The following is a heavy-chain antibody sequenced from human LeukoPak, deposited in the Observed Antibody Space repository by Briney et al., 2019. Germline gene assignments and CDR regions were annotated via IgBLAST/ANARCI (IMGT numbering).Heavy chain of an antibody. J-gene: IGHJ4*02. CDR1: GFTFSGYG. V-gene: IGHV3-23*01. Sequence: GGSLRLSCAASGFTFSGYGMGWVRQAPGKGLEWVSGITSNGAGTYHADSVKGRFTISRDNSKNTLSLQMNGLRDEDTAIYYCTRGARGGDYWGQGTLVTVSS. CDR3: TRGARGGDY. CDR2: ITSNGAGT. D-gene: IGHD3-16*01.